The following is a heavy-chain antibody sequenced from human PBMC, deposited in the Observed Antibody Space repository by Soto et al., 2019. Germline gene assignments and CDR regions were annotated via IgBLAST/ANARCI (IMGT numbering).Heavy chain of an antibody. J-gene: IGHJ6*02. CDR2: IKQDGSEK. Sequence: RRLSCAASGFTFSSYWMSWVRQAPGKGLEWVANIKQDGSEKYYVDSVKGRSTISRDNAKNSLYLQMNSLRAEDTAVYYCVRDRYYDFPRPVWGQGTTVTVSS. CDR1: GFTFSSYW. CDR3: VRDRYYDFPRPV. V-gene: IGHV3-7*01. D-gene: IGHD3-3*01.